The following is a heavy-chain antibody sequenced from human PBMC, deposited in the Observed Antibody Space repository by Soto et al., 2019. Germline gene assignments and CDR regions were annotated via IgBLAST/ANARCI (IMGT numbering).Heavy chain of an antibody. V-gene: IGHV1-18*01. D-gene: IGHD3-22*01. CDR1: GYTFTSYG. CDR3: ARKNTYYYDSSGRMDV. J-gene: IGHJ6*02. Sequence: ASVKVSCKASGYTFTSYGISWVRQAPGQGLEWMGWISAYNGNTNYAQKLQGRVTMTTDTSTSTAYMELRSLRSDDTAVYYCARKNTYYYDSSGRMDVWGQGTTVTVSS. CDR2: ISAYNGNT.